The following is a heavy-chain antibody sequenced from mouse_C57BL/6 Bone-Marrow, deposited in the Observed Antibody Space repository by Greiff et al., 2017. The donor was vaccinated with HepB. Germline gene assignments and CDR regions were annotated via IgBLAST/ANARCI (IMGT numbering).Heavy chain of an antibody. V-gene: IGHV14-4*01. J-gene: IGHJ2*01. CDR3: TTYYPYYVDY. CDR2: IDHENGDT. D-gene: IGHD1-1*01. CDR1: GFNINDDY. Sequence: VQLQQSGAELVRPGASVKLSCTASGFNINDDYMHWVKQRPEQGLEWIGWIDHENGDTEYASKVQGTATITADTSSNTAYLQLSSLTSEDTAVYYCTTYYPYYVDYWGQGTTLTVSS.